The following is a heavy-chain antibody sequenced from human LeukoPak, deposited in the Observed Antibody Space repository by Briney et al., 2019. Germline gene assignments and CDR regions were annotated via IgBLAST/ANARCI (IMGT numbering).Heavy chain of an antibody. V-gene: IGHV3-23*01. CDR2: ISGSGSST. CDR1: GFSFISYA. J-gene: IGHJ4*02. CDR3: AKVRLQLYYFDY. Sequence: GGSLRLSCAASGFSFISYAMSGVRHAPRKGLEWVSAISGSGSSTYYADSVKGLFTISRDNSKNTLYLQMNTLRAEDTAVYYCAKVRLQLYYFDYWGQGTLVTVSS. D-gene: IGHD5-24*01.